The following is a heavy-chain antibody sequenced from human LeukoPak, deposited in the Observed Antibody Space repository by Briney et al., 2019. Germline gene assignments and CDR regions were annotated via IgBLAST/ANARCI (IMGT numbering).Heavy chain of an antibody. V-gene: IGHV4-59*08. CDR1: GGSISSYY. J-gene: IGHJ3*02. D-gene: IGHD3-10*01. CDR2: IYYSGST. CDR3: ASGEITMVRGVIIGHAFDI. Sequence: KPSETLSLTCTVSGGSISSYYWSWIRQPPGKGLEWIGYIYYSGSTNYNPSLKSRVTISVDTSKNQFSLKLSSVTAADTAVYYCASGEITMVRGVIIGHAFDIWGQGTMVTVSS.